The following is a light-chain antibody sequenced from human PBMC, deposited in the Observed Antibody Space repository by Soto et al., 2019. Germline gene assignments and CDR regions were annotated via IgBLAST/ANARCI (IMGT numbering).Light chain of an antibody. CDR2: QDD. CDR3: QAWDRSTVV. J-gene: IGLJ2*01. CDR1: ELGDKY. V-gene: IGLV3-1*01. Sequence: SYELSQPPSVSVSPGQTATITCSGDELGDKYACWYQQKAGQSPILVIYQDDKRPSGTPARFSGSHSGTTATLTISGTQAMDEADYYSQAWDRSTVVFGGGTKVTVL.